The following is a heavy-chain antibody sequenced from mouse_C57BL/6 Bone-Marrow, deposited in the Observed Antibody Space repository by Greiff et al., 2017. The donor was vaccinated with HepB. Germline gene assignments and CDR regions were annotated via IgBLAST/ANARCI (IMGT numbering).Heavy chain of an antibody. CDR3: TRVYYYGSSPDY. D-gene: IGHD1-1*01. V-gene: IGHV5-9-1*02. CDR1: GFTFRSYA. J-gene: IGHJ2*01. CDR2: ISSGGDYI. Sequence: VQRVESGEGLVKPGGSLKLSCAASGFTFRSYAMSWVRQTPEKRLEWVAYISSGGDYIYYADTVKGRFTISRDNARNTLYLQMSSLKSEDTAMYYCTRVYYYGSSPDYWGQGTTLTVSS.